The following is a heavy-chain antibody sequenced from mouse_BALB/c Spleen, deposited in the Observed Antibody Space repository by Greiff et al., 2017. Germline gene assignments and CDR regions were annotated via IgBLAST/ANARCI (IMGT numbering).Heavy chain of an antibody. J-gene: IGHJ2*01. CDR3: ARGNGYFFDY. V-gene: IGHV1-87*01. Sequence: QVHLQQSGAELARPGASVKLSCKASGYTFTSYWMQWVKQRPGQGLEWIGAIYPGDGDTRYTQKFKGKATLAADKSSRTAYMQLSSLASEDSAGYYCARGNGYFFDYWGQGTTLTVSA. CDR1: GYTFTSYW. CDR2: IYPGDGDT. D-gene: IGHD2-3*01.